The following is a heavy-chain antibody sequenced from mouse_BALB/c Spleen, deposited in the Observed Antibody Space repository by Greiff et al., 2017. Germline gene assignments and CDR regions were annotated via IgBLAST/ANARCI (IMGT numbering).Heavy chain of an antibody. CDR3: ARAQFITTVVAPYFDY. V-gene: IGHV5-6-5*01. D-gene: IGHD1-1*01. CDR2: ISSGGST. Sequence: EVMLVESGGGLVKPGGSLKLSCAASGFTFSSYAMSWVRQTPEKRLEWVASISSGGSTYYPDSVKGRFTISRDNARNILYLQMSSLRSEDTAMYYCARAQFITTVVAPYFDYWGQGTTLTVSS. J-gene: IGHJ2*01. CDR1: GFTFSSYA.